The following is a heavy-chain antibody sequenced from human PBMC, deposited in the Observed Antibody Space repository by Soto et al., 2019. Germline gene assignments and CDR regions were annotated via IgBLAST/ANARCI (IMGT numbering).Heavy chain of an antibody. J-gene: IGHJ5*02. CDR1: GGSISSGGYY. CDR2: IYYSGST. Sequence: QVQLQESGPGLVKPSQTLSLTCTVSGGSISSGGYYWSWIRQHPGKGLEWIGYIYYSGSTYYNPSLKSXXTXSXXTSKNQFSLKLSSVTAADTAVYYCARGGLHNWFDPWGQGTLVTVSS. V-gene: IGHV4-31*03. D-gene: IGHD2-15*01. CDR3: ARGGLHNWFDP.